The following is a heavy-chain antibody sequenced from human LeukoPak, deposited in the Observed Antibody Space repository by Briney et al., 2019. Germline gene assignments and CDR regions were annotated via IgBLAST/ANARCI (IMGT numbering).Heavy chain of an antibody. CDR2: ISDDGSTK. Sequence: GRSLRLSCAASGFTFSNHAMHWVRQGPGKGLEWVAVISDDGSTKFYADSVKGRFTISRDNSKNTLFLQINSLRPEDTAVYYCARVDDLGAFDIWGQGTLVTVSS. J-gene: IGHJ3*02. D-gene: IGHD2-2*03. CDR3: ARVDDLGAFDI. V-gene: IGHV3-30*04. CDR1: GFTFSNHA.